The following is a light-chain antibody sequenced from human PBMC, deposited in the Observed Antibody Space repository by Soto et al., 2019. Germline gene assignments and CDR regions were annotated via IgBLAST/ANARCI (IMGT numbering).Light chain of an antibody. V-gene: IGKV1-5*03. CDR3: QHYNSYVEA. CDR2: KAS. Sequence: DIQMTQSPSTLSGSVGDRVTITCRASQTISSWLAWYQQKPGKAPKLLIYKASTLKSGVPSRFSASGWDAGVGGSLSSLQPDDFATYYCQHYNSYVEAFGQGNKV. J-gene: IGKJ1*01. CDR1: QTISSW.